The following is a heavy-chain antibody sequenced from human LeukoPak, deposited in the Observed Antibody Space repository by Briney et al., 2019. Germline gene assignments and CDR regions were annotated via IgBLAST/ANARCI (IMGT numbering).Heavy chain of an antibody. CDR3: ARDSSKWGSPQPYYYYYMDV. J-gene: IGHJ6*03. CDR2: ISAYNGNT. Sequence: ASVKVSCKASGYTFTSYGISWVRQAPGQGLEWMGWISAYNGNTNYAQKLQGRVTMTTDTSTSTAYMELRSLRSDDTAVYYCARDSSKWGSPQPYYYYYMDVWGKGTTVTVSS. D-gene: IGHD2-15*01. CDR1: GYTFTSYG. V-gene: IGHV1-18*01.